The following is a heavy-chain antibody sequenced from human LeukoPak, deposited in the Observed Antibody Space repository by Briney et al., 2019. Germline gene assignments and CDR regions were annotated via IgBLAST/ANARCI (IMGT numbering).Heavy chain of an antibody. CDR2: INREGSDK. CDR3: ARDGVPGGRDV. Sequence: GGSLRLSCAASGFAFSSHWMSWVRQAPGKGLEWVANINREGSDKNYVDSVKGRFTISRDNAKNSLYLQVNSLRVEDTAVYYCARDGVPGGRDVWGQGTTVTVS. J-gene: IGHJ6*02. V-gene: IGHV3-7*01. D-gene: IGHD3-16*01. CDR1: GFAFSSHW.